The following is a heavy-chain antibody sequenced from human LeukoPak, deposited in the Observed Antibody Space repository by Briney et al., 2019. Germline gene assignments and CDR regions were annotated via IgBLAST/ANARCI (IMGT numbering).Heavy chain of an antibody. CDR2: ISSSSSTI. V-gene: IGHV3-48*04. Sequence: PGGSLRLSCAASGFTFSSYNMNWVRQPPGKGLEWVSYISSSSSTIYYADSVKGRFTISRDNAKNSLYLQMNSLRADDTAVYYCARGGGYAWDYWGQGTLVTVSS. J-gene: IGHJ4*02. CDR3: ARGGGYAWDY. D-gene: IGHD5-12*01. CDR1: GFTFSSYN.